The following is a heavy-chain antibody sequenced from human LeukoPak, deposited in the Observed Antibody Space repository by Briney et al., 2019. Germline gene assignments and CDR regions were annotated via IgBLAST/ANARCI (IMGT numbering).Heavy chain of an antibody. CDR1: GFTFSSYS. D-gene: IGHD2-21*02. J-gene: IGHJ1*01. Sequence: PGGSLRLSCAASGFTFSSYSMNWVRQAPGKGLEWVSSISSSSSYIYYADSVKGRFTISRGNAKNSLYLQMNSLRAEDTAVYYCARDPYCGGDCYPEYFQHWGQGTLVTVSS. CDR3: ARDPYCGGDCYPEYFQH. CDR2: ISSSSSYI. V-gene: IGHV3-21*01.